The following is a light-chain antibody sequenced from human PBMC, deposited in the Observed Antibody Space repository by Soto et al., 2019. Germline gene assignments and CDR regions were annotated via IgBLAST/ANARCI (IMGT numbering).Light chain of an antibody. CDR1: QSVGSY. V-gene: IGKV3-11*01. CDR2: EAT. Sequence: EIVLTQSPATLSLSPEERATLSCRASQSVGSYLAWYQQKPGQAPRLLIHEATNRATGIPARFSGSGSGTDFTLTISSLEPEDFAVYYCQQRRSWTPTWTFGQGTKVDIK. CDR3: QQRRSWTPTWT. J-gene: IGKJ1*01.